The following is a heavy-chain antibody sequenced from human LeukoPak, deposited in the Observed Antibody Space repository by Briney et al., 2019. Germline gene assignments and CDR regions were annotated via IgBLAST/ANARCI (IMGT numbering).Heavy chain of an antibody. Sequence: SETLSLTCTVSGGSISSSSYYWGWIRQPPGKGLEWIGSIYYSGSTYYNPSLKSRVTISVDTSKNQFSLKLSSVIAADTAVYYCARPSSRGSYEGDYWGQGTLVTVSS. CDR3: ARPSSRGSYEGDY. CDR2: IYYSGST. CDR1: GGSISSSSYY. V-gene: IGHV4-39*01. J-gene: IGHJ4*02. D-gene: IGHD1-26*01.